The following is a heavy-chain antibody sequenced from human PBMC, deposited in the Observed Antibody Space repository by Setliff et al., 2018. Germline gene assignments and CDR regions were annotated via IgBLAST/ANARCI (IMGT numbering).Heavy chain of an antibody. V-gene: IGHV4-59*08. CDR1: GASITSYY. Sequence: KASETLSLTCSVSGASITSYYWSWIRQPPGKGLEWIAYIHNNGRIKYNPALKSRVTISLDTSKNQFSLNLNSATAADTAVYYCARHALSFDSARDVWGKGTTVTVSS. CDR3: ARHALSFDSARDV. CDR2: IHNNGRI. J-gene: IGHJ6*04. D-gene: IGHD3-9*01.